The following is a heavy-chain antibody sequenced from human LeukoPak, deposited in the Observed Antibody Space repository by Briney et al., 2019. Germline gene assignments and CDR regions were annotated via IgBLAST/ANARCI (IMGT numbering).Heavy chain of an antibody. Sequence: PEGSLRLSCEGSGFSFSSYWMSWVRQAPGKGLEWVANIKQDGSEKYYVDSVKGRFTISRDNAKNSLTLRMNTLRADDTAVYYCAKDGGTHFDHWGQGTLVTVSS. D-gene: IGHD1-26*01. CDR1: GFSFSSYW. CDR2: IKQDGSEK. J-gene: IGHJ4*02. V-gene: IGHV3-7*01. CDR3: AKDGGTHFDH.